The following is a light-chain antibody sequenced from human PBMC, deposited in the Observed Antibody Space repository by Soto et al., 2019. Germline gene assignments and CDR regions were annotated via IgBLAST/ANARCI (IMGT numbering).Light chain of an antibody. CDR1: SSVVGSYNY. V-gene: IGLV2-14*03. J-gene: IGLJ1*01. CDR3: SSYSSSNTYV. CDR2: DVS. Sequence: QSVLSQPASVSGSPGQSITISCTGTSSVVGSYNYVSWYQHHPGKVPQLMIYDVSNRPSGVSNRFSGSKSGNTASLTISGLQAEDEADYYCSSYSSSNTYVFGTGNKVTVL.